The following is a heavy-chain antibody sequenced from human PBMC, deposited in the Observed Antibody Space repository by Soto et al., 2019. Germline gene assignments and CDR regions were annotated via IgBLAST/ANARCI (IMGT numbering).Heavy chain of an antibody. CDR1: GFTFSTYT. V-gene: IGHV3-48*02. D-gene: IGHD1-26*01. J-gene: IGHJ6*02. Sequence: EVQLVESGGGLVQPGGSLRLSCAGSGFTFSTYTMNWVRQAPGKGLGWLAYITGTSTTIYYRDDVKGRFTISRDNAKRSLFLQLDRLRDDDTAVYYCARSREPGVHYGLDVWGPGTTVTVSS. CDR3: ARSREPGVHYGLDV. CDR2: ITGTSTTI.